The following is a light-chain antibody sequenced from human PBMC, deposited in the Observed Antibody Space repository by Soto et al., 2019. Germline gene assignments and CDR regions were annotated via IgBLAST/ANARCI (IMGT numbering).Light chain of an antibody. CDR2: RTS. Sequence: EIVLTQSPGTLSLSPGERATLSCRASQSVSSSYLAWYQQKPGQAPRLLIYRTSNRATGIPDRFSGSGSGTDFTLTISRLEPEDFAVYWCQQYDSSPRTFGQATTV. V-gene: IGKV3-20*01. J-gene: IGKJ1*01. CDR3: QQYDSSPRT. CDR1: QSVSSSY.